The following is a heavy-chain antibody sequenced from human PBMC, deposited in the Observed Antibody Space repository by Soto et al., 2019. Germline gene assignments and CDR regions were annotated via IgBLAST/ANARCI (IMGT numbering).Heavy chain of an antibody. V-gene: IGHV3-48*01. CDR2: ISSSSSTI. D-gene: IGHD2-2*01. CDR3: ARWTYCSSTSCYGSDWFDP. CDR1: GFTFSSYS. J-gene: IGHJ5*02. Sequence: GGSLRLSCAASGFTFSSYSMNWVRQAPGKGLEWVSYISSSSSTIYYADSVKGRFTISRDNAKNSLYLQMNSLRAEDTAVYYCARWTYCSSTSCYGSDWFDPWGQGT.